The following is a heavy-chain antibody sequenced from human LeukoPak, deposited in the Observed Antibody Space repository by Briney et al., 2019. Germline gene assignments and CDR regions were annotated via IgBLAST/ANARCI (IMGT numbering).Heavy chain of an antibody. CDR1: GFTSTSSA. Sequence: SVKVSCKASGFTSTSSAMQWVRQARGQRLEWIGWIVVGSGNTNYAQKFQERVTITRDMSTSTAYMELSSLRSEDTAVYYCAAGTPNIVAHDAFDIWGQGTMVTVSS. J-gene: IGHJ3*02. V-gene: IGHV1-58*02. CDR3: AAGTPNIVAHDAFDI. CDR2: IVVGSGNT. D-gene: IGHD5-12*01.